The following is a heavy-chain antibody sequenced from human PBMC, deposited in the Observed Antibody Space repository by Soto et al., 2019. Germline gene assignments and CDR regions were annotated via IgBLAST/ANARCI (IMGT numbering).Heavy chain of an antibody. CDR2: ISPGSRYP. V-gene: IGHV3-11*06. J-gene: IGHJ5*02. D-gene: IGHD2-15*01. Sequence: PGGSLRLSCAGSGFTFVDSYTSWIRQAPGKGLEWLSYISPGSRYPAYADSVKGRFTISRDNAKRSLYLQMMSLTAEDTAIYYCVRGGGGGLFDPWGQGTMVTVSS. CDR3: VRGGGGGLFDP. CDR1: GFTFVDSY.